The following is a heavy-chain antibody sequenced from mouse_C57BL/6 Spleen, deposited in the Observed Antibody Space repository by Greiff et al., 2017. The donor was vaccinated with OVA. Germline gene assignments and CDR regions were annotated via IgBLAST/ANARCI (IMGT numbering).Heavy chain of an antibody. CDR1: GYTFTDYN. CDR2: INPNNGGT. Sequence: VQLQQSGPELVKPGASVKMSCKASGYTFTDYNMHWVKQSHGKSLEWIGYINPNNGGTSYNQKFKGKATLTVNKSSSTAYMELRSLTSEDSAVYYCALGYYYGSSHWYFDVWGTGTTVTVSS. D-gene: IGHD1-1*01. V-gene: IGHV1-22*01. J-gene: IGHJ1*03. CDR3: ALGYYYGSSHWYFDV.